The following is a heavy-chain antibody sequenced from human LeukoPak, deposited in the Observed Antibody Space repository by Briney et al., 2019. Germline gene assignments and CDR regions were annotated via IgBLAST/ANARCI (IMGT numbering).Heavy chain of an antibody. V-gene: IGHV1-46*01. CDR2: INPSGGST. D-gene: IGHD2-21*02. CDR1: GYTFTSYY. CDR3: AREKRGAAYCGGDCYSGCDY. Sequence: ASVKVSCKASGYTFTSYYMHWVRQAPGQGLEWMGIINPSGGSTSYAQKFQGRVTMTRDTSTSTVYMELSSLRSEDTAVYYCAREKRGAAYCGGDCYSGCDYWGQGTLVTVSS. J-gene: IGHJ4*02.